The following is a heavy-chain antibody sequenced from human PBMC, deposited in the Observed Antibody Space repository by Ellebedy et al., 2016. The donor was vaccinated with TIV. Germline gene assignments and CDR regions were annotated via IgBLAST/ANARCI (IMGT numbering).Heavy chain of an antibody. CDR1: GFIFSNYW. J-gene: IGHJ4*02. Sequence: GESLKISCAASGFIFSNYWMTWVRQSPGKGLEWVANIKKDGSEEYYVDSVKGRFTISRDNTKNSLYLQMNSLRAEDTAVYYCAGRPPSETYYAVFDYWGPGTQVTVFS. CDR2: IKKDGSEE. V-gene: IGHV3-7*01. D-gene: IGHD1-26*01. CDR3: AGRPPSETYYAVFDY.